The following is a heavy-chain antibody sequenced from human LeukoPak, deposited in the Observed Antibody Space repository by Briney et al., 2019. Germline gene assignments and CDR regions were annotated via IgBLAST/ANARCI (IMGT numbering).Heavy chain of an antibody. CDR3: ARLRYYGMDV. V-gene: IGHV3-21*01. J-gene: IGHJ6*02. CDR2: ISSSSSYI. CDR1: GFTFSSYA. Sequence: RPGGSLRLSCAASGFTFSSYAMSWVRQAPGKGLEWVSSISSSSSYIYYADSVKSRFTISRDNAKNSLYLQMNSLRAEDTAVYYCARLRYYGMDVWGQGTTVTVSS.